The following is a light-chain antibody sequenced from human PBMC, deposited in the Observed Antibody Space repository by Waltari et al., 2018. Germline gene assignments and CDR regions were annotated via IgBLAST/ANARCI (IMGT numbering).Light chain of an antibody. CDR3: QQRSKSFT. CDR2: DAS. J-gene: IGKJ3*01. CDR1: QSISSY. V-gene: IGKV3-11*01. Sequence: EIVLKQPPATLSLSPGDRATLSCRASQSISSYLAWYQQKPGQAPRPLIYDASTRATGIPARFSGSGSVTDFTLTISSLEPEDFAIYYCQQRSKSFTFGPGTKVDMK.